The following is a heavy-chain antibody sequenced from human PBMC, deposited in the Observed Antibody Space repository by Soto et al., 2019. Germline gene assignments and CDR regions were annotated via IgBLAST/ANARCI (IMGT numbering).Heavy chain of an antibody. CDR1: GGSISSGDYY. V-gene: IGHV4-30-4*01. CDR2: IYYSGST. CDR3: ARRPIRSGWFDP. D-gene: IGHD6-25*01. J-gene: IGHJ5*02. Sequence: QVQLQESGPGLVKPSQTLSLTCTVSGGSISSGDYYWSWIRQPPGKGLEWIGYIYYSGSTYYNPSLKSRXXIXVXXSKNQFSLKLSSVTAADTAVYYCARRPIRSGWFDPWGQGTLVTVSS.